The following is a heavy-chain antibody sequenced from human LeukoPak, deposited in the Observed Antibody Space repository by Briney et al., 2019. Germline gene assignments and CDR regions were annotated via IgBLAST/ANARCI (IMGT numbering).Heavy chain of an antibody. CDR3: ARPSHSKSRTWTYHYSPMDV. CDR1: GGIFSTSA. Sequence: ASVKVSCKASGGIFSTSAITWVRQAPGQGLEWMGAIIPSFGAANYAQKFQGRVTITADESTTTAYMDLNSLTSDDTAFYYCARPSHSKSRTWTYHYSPMDVWGKGTTVTVSS. J-gene: IGHJ6*03. CDR2: IIPSFGAA. D-gene: IGHD3/OR15-3a*01. V-gene: IGHV1-69*01.